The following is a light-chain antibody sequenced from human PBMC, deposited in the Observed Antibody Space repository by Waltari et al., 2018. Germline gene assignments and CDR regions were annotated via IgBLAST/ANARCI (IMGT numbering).Light chain of an antibody. CDR2: EAT. J-gene: IGKJ3*01. Sequence: DIQMTQSPSTLSASVGDRVTITCRASQGIGSWLAWYQQKPGKAPKLLIYEATSLESGVPSRFSASGSGTEVTLTISSLQPDDFATYYCQRYNSYPITFGPGTKVDI. CDR1: QGIGSW. V-gene: IGKV1-5*03. CDR3: QRYNSYPIT.